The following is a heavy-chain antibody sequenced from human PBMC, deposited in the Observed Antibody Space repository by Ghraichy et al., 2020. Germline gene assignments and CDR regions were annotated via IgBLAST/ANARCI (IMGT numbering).Heavy chain of an antibody. V-gene: IGHV4-34*01. CDR2: INHSGST. J-gene: IGHJ4*02. D-gene: IGHD6-6*01. CDR1: GGSFSGYY. CDR3: ARGRQLRGHFDY. Sequence: SETLSLTCAVYGGSFSGYYWSWIRQPPGKGLEWIGEINHSGSTNYNPSLKSRVTISVDTSKNQFSLKLSSVTAADTAVYYCARGRQLRGHFDYWGQGTLVTVSS.